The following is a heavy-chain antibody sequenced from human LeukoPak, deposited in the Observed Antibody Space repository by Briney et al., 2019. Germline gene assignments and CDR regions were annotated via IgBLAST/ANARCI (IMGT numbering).Heavy chain of an antibody. Sequence: GGSLRLSCAASGFTFSSYAMSWVRQAPGKGLEWVSAISGSGGSTYYADSVKGRLTISRDNSKNTLYLQMNSLRAEDTAVYYCAKDTPQRKITMVRGVIDGYWGQGTLVTVSS. J-gene: IGHJ4*02. CDR2: ISGSGGST. D-gene: IGHD3-10*01. CDR3: AKDTPQRKITMVRGVIDGY. CDR1: GFTFSSYA. V-gene: IGHV3-23*01.